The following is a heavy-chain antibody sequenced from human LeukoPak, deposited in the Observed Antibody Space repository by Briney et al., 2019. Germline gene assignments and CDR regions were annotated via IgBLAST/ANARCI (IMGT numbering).Heavy chain of an antibody. CDR1: GYTFTSYG. CDR2: ISAYNGNT. D-gene: IGHD3-22*01. J-gene: IGHJ3*02. Sequence: GASVKVSCKASGYTFTSYGISWVRQAPGQGLEWMGWISAYNGNTNYAQKLQGRVTFTTDESTCTAYMELSNLRSDDTAVFYCAGFFYDSSGAAFDIWGQGTVVTVSS. V-gene: IGHV1-18*01. CDR3: AGFFYDSSGAAFDI.